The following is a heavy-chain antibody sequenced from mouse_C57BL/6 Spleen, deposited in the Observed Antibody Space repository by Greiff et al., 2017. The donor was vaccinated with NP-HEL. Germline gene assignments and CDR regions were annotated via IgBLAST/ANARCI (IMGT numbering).Heavy chain of an antibody. D-gene: IGHD4-1*01. J-gene: IGHJ2*01. CDR2: ISYDGSN. CDR3: ARDGVGRYFDY. V-gene: IGHV3-6*01. CDR1: GYSITSGYY. Sequence: DVQLQESGPGLVKPSQSLSLTCSVTGYSITSGYYWNWLRQFPGNKLEWMGYISYDGSNNYNPSLKNRISITRDTSKNQFFLKLNSVTTEDTATYYCARDGVGRYFDYWGQGTTLTVSS.